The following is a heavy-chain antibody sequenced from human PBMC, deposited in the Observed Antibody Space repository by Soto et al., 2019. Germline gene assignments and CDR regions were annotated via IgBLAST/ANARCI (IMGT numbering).Heavy chain of an antibody. CDR3: ARPPLYGSGSSYFDY. V-gene: IGHV5-10-1*01. CDR2: IDPSDSYT. J-gene: IGHJ4*02. CDR1: GYSFTSYW. D-gene: IGHD3-10*01. Sequence: PGESLKISCKGSGYSFTSYWISWVRQMPGKGLEWMGRIDPSDSYTNYSPSFQGHVTISADKSISTAYLQWSSLKASDTAMYYCARPPLYGSGSSYFDYWGQGALVTVSS.